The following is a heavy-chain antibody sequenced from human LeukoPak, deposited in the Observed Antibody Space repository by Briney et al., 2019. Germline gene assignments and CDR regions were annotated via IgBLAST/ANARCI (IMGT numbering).Heavy chain of an antibody. CDR1: GGSFSGYY. CDR2: INHSGST. CDR3: ARAPSEGGNDY. V-gene: IGHV4-34*01. J-gene: IGHJ4*02. Sequence: PSETLSLTCAVYGGSFSGYYWSWIRQPPGKGLEWIGEINHSGSTNYNPSLKSRVTISVDTSKNQFSLKLSSVTAADTAVYYCARAPSEGGNDYWGQGTLVTVSS.